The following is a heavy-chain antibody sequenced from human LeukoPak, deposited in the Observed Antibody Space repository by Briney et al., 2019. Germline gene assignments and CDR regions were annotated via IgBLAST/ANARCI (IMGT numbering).Heavy chain of an antibody. CDR1: GGTFSTYA. Sequence: ASVKVSCKASGGTFSTYAISWVRQAPGQGPEWMGGIIPILGTANYAQKFQGRVTITADESTSTAYMELSSLRSEDTAVYYCARDAYCGGDCYSFAFDIWGQGTMVTVSS. V-gene: IGHV1-69*13. CDR3: ARDAYCGGDCYSFAFDI. D-gene: IGHD2-21*02. J-gene: IGHJ3*02. CDR2: IIPILGTA.